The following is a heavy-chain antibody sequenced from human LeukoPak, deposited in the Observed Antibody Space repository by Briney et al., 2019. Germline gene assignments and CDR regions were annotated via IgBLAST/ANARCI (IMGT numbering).Heavy chain of an antibody. D-gene: IGHD2-2*01. V-gene: IGHV4-31*03. J-gene: IGHJ5*02. CDR1: GGSISSGGYY. Sequence: SETLSLTCTVSGGSISSGGYYWSWIRQHPGKGLEWIGYIYYSGSTYYNPSLKSRVTISVDTSKNQFSLKLSSVTAADTAVYYCARGSGYQLLDGYNWFDPWGQGTLVTVSS. CDR2: IYYSGST. CDR3: ARGSGYQLLDGYNWFDP.